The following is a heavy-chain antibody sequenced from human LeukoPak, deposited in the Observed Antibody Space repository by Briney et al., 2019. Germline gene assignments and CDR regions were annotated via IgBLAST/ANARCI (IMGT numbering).Heavy chain of an antibody. V-gene: IGHV4-59*01. Sequence: SETLSLTCTVSGGSISSYYWSWIRQPPGKGLEWIGYIHYSGSTNYNPSLKSRVTISVDTSKNQFSLKLSSVTAADTAVYYCARDTGDYYDSSGNNWFDPWGQGTLVTVSS. CDR2: IHYSGST. D-gene: IGHD3-22*01. J-gene: IGHJ5*02. CDR1: GGSISSYY. CDR3: ARDTGDYYDSSGNNWFDP.